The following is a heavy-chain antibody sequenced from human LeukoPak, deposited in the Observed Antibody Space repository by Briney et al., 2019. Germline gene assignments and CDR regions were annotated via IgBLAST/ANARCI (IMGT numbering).Heavy chain of an antibody. D-gene: IGHD4-17*01. Sequence: SETLSLTCTVSGGSINSRSYYWGWIRQPPGKGLEWIGSVYYGGTTYYNPSLKSRVTISEDTSKNQFSLKLSSVTAADTAVYYCARRATTVTTGYYYYYMDVWGKGTTHTVSS. V-gene: IGHV4-39*01. CDR3: ARRATTVTTGYYYYYMDV. CDR2: VYYGGTT. CDR1: GGSINSRSYY. J-gene: IGHJ6*03.